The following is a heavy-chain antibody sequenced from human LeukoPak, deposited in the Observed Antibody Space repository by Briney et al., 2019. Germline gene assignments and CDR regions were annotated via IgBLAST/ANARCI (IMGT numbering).Heavy chain of an antibody. Sequence: ASVKVSCKASGYTFTSYYMHWVRQAPGQGLEWMGWINPNSGDTNYAQKFQGRVTMTRDTSISTAYMDLSRLRSDDTAVYYCARVYARYCSGGSCYSWLGYWGQGTLVTVSS. CDR1: GYTFTSYY. CDR3: ARVYARYCSGGSCYSWLGY. J-gene: IGHJ4*02. CDR2: INPNSGDT. V-gene: IGHV1-2*02. D-gene: IGHD2-15*01.